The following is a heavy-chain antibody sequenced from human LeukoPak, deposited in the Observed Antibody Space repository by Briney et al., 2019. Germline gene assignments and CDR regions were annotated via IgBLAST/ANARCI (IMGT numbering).Heavy chain of an antibody. V-gene: IGHV4-39*01. CDR2: IYYSGST. CDR1: GGSISSSSYY. CDR3: ARPRVGIVVVVAAIPDAFDI. J-gene: IGHJ3*02. Sequence: KPSETLSLTCTVSGGSISSSSYYWGWIRQPPGKGLEWIGSIYYSGSTYYNPSLKSRVTISVDTSKNQFSLKLSSVTAADTAVYYCARPRVGIVVVVAAIPDAFDIWGQGTMVTVSS. D-gene: IGHD2-15*01.